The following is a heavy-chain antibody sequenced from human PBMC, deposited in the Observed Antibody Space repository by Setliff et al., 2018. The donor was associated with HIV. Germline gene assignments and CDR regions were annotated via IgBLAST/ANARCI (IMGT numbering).Heavy chain of an antibody. CDR2: IYASGST. J-gene: IGHJ3*02. Sequence: SETLSLTCTVSGGSINSGSYYWNWIRQPAGKGLEWIGHIYASGSTNYNPSLKSRVTMSVDTSKNQFSLKLNSLIAADTAVYYCARPRLGGTPMDRDAFDIWDQGTMVTVSS. CDR1: GGSINSGSYY. D-gene: IGHD5-18*01. V-gene: IGHV4-61*09. CDR3: ARPRLGGTPMDRDAFDI.